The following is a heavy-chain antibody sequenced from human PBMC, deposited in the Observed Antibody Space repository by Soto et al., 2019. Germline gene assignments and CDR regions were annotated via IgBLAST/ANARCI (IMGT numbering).Heavy chain of an antibody. CDR1: GFTFSTYW. CDR2: IREDGTRE. CDR3: AKDQPPDNWNPYFDY. V-gene: IGHV3-7*05. D-gene: IGHD1-20*01. J-gene: IGHJ4*02. Sequence: GGSLRLSCAASGFTFSTYWMSWVRQAPGKGLEWVANIREDGTREYYVDSVKGRFTITRDNAKNLLYLQINSLRAEDTAVYYCAKDQPPDNWNPYFDYWGQGTLVTVSS.